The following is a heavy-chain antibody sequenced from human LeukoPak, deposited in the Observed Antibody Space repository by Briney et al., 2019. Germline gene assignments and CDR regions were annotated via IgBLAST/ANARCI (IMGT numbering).Heavy chain of an antibody. V-gene: IGHV3-23*01. CDR1: GFTFSNYA. CDR3: AKDPNGDYVGAFDM. Sequence: GGPLRLSCAASGFTFSNYAMSWVRQAPGKGLEWVSSISGSGDATYYADSVKGRFTFSRDNSKNSLYLQMNGLRAEDTAVYYCAKDPNGDYVGAFDMWSQGTMVTVSS. D-gene: IGHD4-17*01. J-gene: IGHJ3*02. CDR2: ISGSGDAT.